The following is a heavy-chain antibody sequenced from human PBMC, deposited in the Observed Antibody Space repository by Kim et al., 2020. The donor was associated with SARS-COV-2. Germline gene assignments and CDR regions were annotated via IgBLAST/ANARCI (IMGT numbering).Heavy chain of an antibody. J-gene: IGHJ4*02. Sequence: VKGRYTISRDNSRNTLYLQMNSLRAEDTAVYYCANDPFGLVRGLGGFDYWGEGTLVTVSS. V-gene: IGHV3-23*01. D-gene: IGHD3-10*01. CDR3: ANDPFGLVRGLGGFDY.